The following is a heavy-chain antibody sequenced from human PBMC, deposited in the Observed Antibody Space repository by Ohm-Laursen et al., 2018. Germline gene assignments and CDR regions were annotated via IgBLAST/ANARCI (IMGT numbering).Heavy chain of an antibody. Sequence: PSQTLSLTCSVSGGSISSTSYYWGWIRQPPGRRLEWIGTIYYTGTTYYNPSLKSRVTISVDTSKNPFSLRLSSVTAADTAVYYCASSNNWYYFDSWGQGTRITVSS. J-gene: IGHJ4*02. V-gene: IGHV4-39*01. CDR1: GGSISSTSYY. CDR3: ASSNNWYYFDS. D-gene: IGHD6-13*01. CDR2: IYYTGTT.